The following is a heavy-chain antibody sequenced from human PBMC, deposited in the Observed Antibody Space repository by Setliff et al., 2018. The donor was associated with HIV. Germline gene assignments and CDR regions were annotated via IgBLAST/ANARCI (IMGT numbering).Heavy chain of an antibody. J-gene: IGHJ6*03. V-gene: IGHV4-59*08. CDR3: ASAYCGGDCHSRTRKFYYYYYMDV. Sequence: SETLSLTCTVSGGSISSYYWSWIRQPPGKGLEWIGYIYYSGSTNYNPSLKSRVTISVDTSKNQFSLKLSSVTAADTAVYYCASAYCGGDCHSRTRKFYYYYYMDVWGKGTTVTVSS. CDR2: IYYSGST. CDR1: GGSISSYY. D-gene: IGHD2-21*02.